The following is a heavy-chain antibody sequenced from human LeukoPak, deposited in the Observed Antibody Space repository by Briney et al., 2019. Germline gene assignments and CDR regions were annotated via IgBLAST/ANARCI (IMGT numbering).Heavy chain of an antibody. CDR3: AREAPALLRYFDWLPIPGGFFDY. D-gene: IGHD3-9*01. J-gene: IGHJ4*02. CDR1: GYTFTSYG. V-gene: IGHV1-18*01. Sequence: VASVKVSCKASGYTFTSYGISWVRQAPGQGPEWMGWISAYNGNTNYAQKLQGRVTMTTDTSTSTAYMELRSLRSDDTAVYYCAREAPALLRYFDWLPIPGGFFDYWGQGTLVTVSS. CDR2: ISAYNGNT.